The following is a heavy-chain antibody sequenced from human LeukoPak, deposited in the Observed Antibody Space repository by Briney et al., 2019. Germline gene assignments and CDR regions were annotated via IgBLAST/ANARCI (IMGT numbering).Heavy chain of an antibody. CDR3: ARGASSGYYYYYMDV. CDR2: INSDGSST. V-gene: IGHV3-74*01. Sequence: GGSLRLSCAASGFTFSSYWMHWVRQAPGKGLVWVSRINSDGSSTSYADSVKGRFTISRDNAKNTLYLKMNSLRAEDTAVYYCARGASSGYYYYYMDVWGKGTTVTVSS. D-gene: IGHD3-22*01. J-gene: IGHJ6*03. CDR1: GFTFSSYW.